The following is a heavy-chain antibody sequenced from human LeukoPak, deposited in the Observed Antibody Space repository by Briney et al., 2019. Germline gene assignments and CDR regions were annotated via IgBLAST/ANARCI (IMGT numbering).Heavy chain of an antibody. J-gene: IGHJ6*03. V-gene: IGHV5-51*01. CDR3: ARLAFCTNAVCFSNYYSMDV. CDR1: GYSFTSYW. CDR2: IYPDDSDT. Sequence: GESLKISCKGSGYSFTSYWIGWVRQMPGKGLEWMGVIYPDDSDTKYSPSFQGQVTISADKSISTAYPQWSSLKASDTAMYYCARLAFCTNAVCFSNYYSMDVWGRGTTVTVSS. D-gene: IGHD2-8*01.